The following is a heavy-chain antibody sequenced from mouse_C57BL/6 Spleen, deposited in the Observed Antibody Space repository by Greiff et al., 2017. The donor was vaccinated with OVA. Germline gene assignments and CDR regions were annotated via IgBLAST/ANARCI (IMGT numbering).Heavy chain of an antibody. D-gene: IGHD1-1*01. CDR1: GFTFTAYY. CDR3: AGYGYYGRATGAMDY. CDR2: IRNKANGYTT. V-gene: IGHV7-3*01. Sequence: EVKLVGPGGGLVQPGGSLSLSCAASGFTFTAYYMSWVRQPPGMALEWLDFIRNKANGYTTEYSASVKGRFTISRDTSQSILYLQMKALRAEDSATYYCAGYGYYGRATGAMDYWGQGTSVTVSS. J-gene: IGHJ4*01.